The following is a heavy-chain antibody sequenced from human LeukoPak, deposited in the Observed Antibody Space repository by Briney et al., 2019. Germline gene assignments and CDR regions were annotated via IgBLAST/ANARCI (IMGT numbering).Heavy chain of an antibody. CDR2: INAGNGNT. Sequence: ASVKVSCKASGYTFTSYAMHWVRQAPGQRLEWMGWINAGNGNTKYSQKFQSRVTITRDTSASTAYMELSSLRSEDTAVYYCARPRYSGYDYFDYWGQGTLVTVSS. J-gene: IGHJ4*02. D-gene: IGHD5-12*01. CDR3: ARPRYSGYDYFDY. CDR1: GYTFTSYA. V-gene: IGHV1-3*01.